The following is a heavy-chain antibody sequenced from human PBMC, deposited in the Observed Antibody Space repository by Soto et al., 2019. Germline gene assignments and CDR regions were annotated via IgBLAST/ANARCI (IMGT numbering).Heavy chain of an antibody. CDR1: GFTFSSYA. D-gene: IGHD6-19*01. J-gene: IGHJ6*02. Sequence: GGSLRLSCAASGFTFSSYAMHWVRQAPGKGLEWVAVISYDGSNKYYADSVKGRFTISRDNSKNTLYLQMNSLRAEDTAVYYCMAVEVADPYYYYYYGMDVWGQGTTVTVSS. V-gene: IGHV3-30-3*01. CDR2: ISYDGSNK. CDR3: MAVEVADPYYYYYYGMDV.